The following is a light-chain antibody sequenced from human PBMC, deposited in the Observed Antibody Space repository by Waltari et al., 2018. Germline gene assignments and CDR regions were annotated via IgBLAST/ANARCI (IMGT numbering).Light chain of an antibody. CDR2: KDS. V-gene: IGLV3-1*01. CDR3: QAWDSNTHVV. Sequence: SLELTQPPSVSVSPGQKASISCSGHRLEDQFVCWYQQKPGQAPRPVIYKDSKRPSKLPERYSGSNSGNTATLTISGTQAVDEADYYCQAWDSNTHVVFGGGTKLTVL. CDR1: RLEDQF. J-gene: IGLJ2*01.